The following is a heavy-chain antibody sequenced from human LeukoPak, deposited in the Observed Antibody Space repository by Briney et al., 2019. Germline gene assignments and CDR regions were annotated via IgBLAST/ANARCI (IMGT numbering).Heavy chain of an antibody. V-gene: IGHV3-48*03. CDR2: ISSSGSTI. CDR1: GFTFSSYE. CDR3: ARVPRWYVIDY. Sequence: PGGSLRLSCAASGFTFSSYEMKWVRQAPGKGLEWVSYISSSGSTIYYADSVKGRFTISRDNAKNSLYLQMNSLRAEDTAVYYCARVPRWYVIDYWGQETLVTVSS. J-gene: IGHJ4*02. D-gene: IGHD4-23*01.